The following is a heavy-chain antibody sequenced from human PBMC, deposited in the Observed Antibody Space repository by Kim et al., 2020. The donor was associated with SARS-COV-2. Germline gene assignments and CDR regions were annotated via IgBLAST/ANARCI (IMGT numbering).Heavy chain of an antibody. CDR3: ARLHCGGDCQPQREYYYGMDV. D-gene: IGHD2-21*01. V-gene: IGHV4-39*01. Sequence: SETLSLTCTVSGGSISSSSYYWGWIRQPPGKGLEWIGSIYYSGSTYYNPSLKSRVTISVDTSKNQFSLKLSSVTAADTAVYYCARLHCGGDCQPQREYYYGMDVWGQGTTVTVSS. CDR1: GGSISSSSYY. CDR2: IYYSGST. J-gene: IGHJ6*02.